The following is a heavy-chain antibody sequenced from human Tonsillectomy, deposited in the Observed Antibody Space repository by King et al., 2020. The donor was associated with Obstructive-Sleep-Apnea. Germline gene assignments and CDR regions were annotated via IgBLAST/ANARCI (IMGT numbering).Heavy chain of an antibody. CDR2: ISSSSSYT. J-gene: IGHJ4*02. CDR1: GFTFSDYY. V-gene: IGHV3-11*06. Sequence: VQLVEAGGGLVKPGGSLRLSCAASGFTFSDYYISWIRQAPGKGLGWVSYISSSSSYTKQAKSVKGRFTTSRDNAKNSLYLQMNSLRAEDTAVYYCARQIEGALGAGVGYFDYWGQGTLVTVSS. CDR3: ARQIEGALGAGVGYFDY. D-gene: IGHD3-16*01.